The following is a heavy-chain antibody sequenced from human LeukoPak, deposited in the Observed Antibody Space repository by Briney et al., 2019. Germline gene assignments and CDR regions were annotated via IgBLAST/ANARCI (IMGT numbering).Heavy chain of an antibody. D-gene: IGHD6-13*01. Sequence: GLSLRLSCAASGFTFSAYYMSWIRQAPGQGLEWVALIPYDGSNKYYADSVKGRFTVSRDNSKNTLYLQMNSLRAEDTAVYYCVRGAYSSSWLNFDYWGQGTLVTVSS. J-gene: IGHJ4*02. CDR3: VRGAYSSSWLNFDY. CDR2: IPYDGSNK. CDR1: GFTFSAYY. V-gene: IGHV3-30*03.